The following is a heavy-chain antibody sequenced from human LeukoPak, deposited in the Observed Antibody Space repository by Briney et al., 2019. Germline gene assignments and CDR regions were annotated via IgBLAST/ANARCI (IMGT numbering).Heavy chain of an antibody. CDR1: GFTFRNYW. Sequence: GGSLRLSCAASGFTFRNYWMTWVRQAPGKGLEWVANIHKDGSEKYFVASVRGRFTISRDNAKDSLYLQMSSLRAEDTAVYYCVRGSSGTVVRGVAWAWFDPWGQGTLVTVSS. CDR2: IHKDGSEK. CDR3: VRGSSGTVVRGVAWAWFDP. J-gene: IGHJ5*02. D-gene: IGHD3-10*01. V-gene: IGHV3-7*05.